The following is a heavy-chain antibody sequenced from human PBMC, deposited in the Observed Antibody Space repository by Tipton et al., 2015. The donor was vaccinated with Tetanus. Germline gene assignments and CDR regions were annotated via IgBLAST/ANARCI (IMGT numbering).Heavy chain of an antibody. J-gene: IGHJ3*02. D-gene: IGHD3-22*01. CDR1: GYTFTSYD. Sequence: QSGAEVKKPGASVKVSCKASGYTFTSYDINWVRQATGQGLEWMGGIIPIFGTANYAQKFQGRVTITADKSTSTAYMELSSLRSEDTAVYYCARDPYYDSGAFDIWGQGTMVTVSS. CDR2: IIPIFGTA. V-gene: IGHV1-69*06. CDR3: ARDPYYDSGAFDI.